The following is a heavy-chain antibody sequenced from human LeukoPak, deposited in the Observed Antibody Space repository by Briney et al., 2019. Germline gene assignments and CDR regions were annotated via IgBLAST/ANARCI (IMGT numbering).Heavy chain of an antibody. CDR1: DDSISSNRYF. J-gene: IGHJ4*02. D-gene: IGHD1-26*01. V-gene: IGHV4-39*07. CDR2: INYNWRT. Sequence: SETLSLTCTISDDSISSNRYFWAWIRQPPGGGLEWIASINYNWRTYYNPSLKSRLTISIDTAKRQFSPKLTSVTAADTALYYCARDIDDVGALLDFWGQGTLVTVSS. CDR3: ARDIDDVGALLDF.